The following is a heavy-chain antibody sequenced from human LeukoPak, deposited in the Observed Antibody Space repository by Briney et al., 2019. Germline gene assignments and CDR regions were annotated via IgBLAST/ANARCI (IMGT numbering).Heavy chain of an antibody. D-gene: IGHD3-10*01. J-gene: IGHJ4*02. CDR1: GGSFSGYY. CDR2: INHSGST. CDR3: ARGPLWFGDKFDY. V-gene: IGHV4-34*01. Sequence: PSETLSLTCAVYGGSFSGYYWSWIRQPPEKGLEWIGEINHSGSTNYNPSLKSRVTISVDTSKNQFSLKLSSVTAADTAVYYCARGPLWFGDKFDYWGQGTLVTVSS.